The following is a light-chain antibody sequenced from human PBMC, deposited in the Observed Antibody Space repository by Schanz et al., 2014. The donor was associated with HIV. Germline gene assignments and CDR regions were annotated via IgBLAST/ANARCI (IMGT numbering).Light chain of an antibody. CDR2: DVT. CDR1: SSDVGGYNY. V-gene: IGLV2-8*01. CDR3: QSFDVSLGGVI. J-gene: IGLJ2*01. Sequence: QSALTQPPSASGSPGQSVTISCTGTSSDVGGYNYVSWYQQHPGKAPQLMIYDVTNRPSGVSNRFSGSKSGFSASLVITDLEAEDEGDYYCQSFDVSLGGVIFGVGTKLTVL.